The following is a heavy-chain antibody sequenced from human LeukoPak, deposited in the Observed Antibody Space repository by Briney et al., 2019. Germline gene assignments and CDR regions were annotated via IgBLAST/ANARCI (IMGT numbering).Heavy chain of an antibody. CDR3: ARLFQDGRSLYYYYGMDV. CDR2: INHSGST. Sequence: SETLSLTCAVYGGSFSGYYWSWIRQPPGKGLEWIGEINHSGSTNYNPSLKSRVTISVDTSKNQFSLKLSSVTAADTAVYYCARLFQDGRSLYYYYGMDVWAKGPRSPSP. D-gene: IGHD2-15*01. CDR1: GGSFSGYY. J-gene: IGHJ6*02. V-gene: IGHV4-34*01.